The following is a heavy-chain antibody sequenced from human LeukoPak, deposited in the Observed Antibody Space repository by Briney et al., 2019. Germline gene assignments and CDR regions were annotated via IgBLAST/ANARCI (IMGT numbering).Heavy chain of an antibody. CDR2: ISSSGSTI. CDR3: ARGEATAMVPDFDY. D-gene: IGHD5-18*01. Sequence: PGGSLRLSCAASGFTFSSYEMNWVRQAPGKGLEWVSYISSSGSTIYYADSVKGRFTISRDNAKNSLYLQMNSLRAEDTAVYYRARGEATAMVPDFDYWGQGTLVTVSS. J-gene: IGHJ4*02. CDR1: GFTFSSYE. V-gene: IGHV3-48*03.